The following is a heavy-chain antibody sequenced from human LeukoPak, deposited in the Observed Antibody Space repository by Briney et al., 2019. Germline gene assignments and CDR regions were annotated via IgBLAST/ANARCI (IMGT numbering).Heavy chain of an antibody. D-gene: IGHD6-6*01. CDR2: ISSSGSTI. CDR3: ARVLEAARLYYYYYMDV. V-gene: IGHV3-11*04. J-gene: IGHJ6*03. Sequence: PGGSLRLSCAASGFTFSDYYMSWIRQAPGKGLEWISYISSSGSTIYYADSVKGRFTISRDNAKNSLYLQMNSLRAEDTAVYYCARVLEAARLYYYYYMDVWGKGTTVTVSS. CDR1: GFTFSDYY.